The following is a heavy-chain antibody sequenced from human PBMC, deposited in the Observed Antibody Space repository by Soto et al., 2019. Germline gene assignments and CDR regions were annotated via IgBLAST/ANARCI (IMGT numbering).Heavy chain of an antibody. V-gene: IGHV4-34*01. CDR2: INHSGST. D-gene: IGHD2-2*01. Sequence: QVQLQQWGAGLLKPSETLSLTCAVYGGSFSGYYWSWIRQPPGKGLEWIGEINHSGSTNYNPSLKSRVTISVDTSKNQFSLKLSSVTAADTAVYYCARGSTGRTSLNWFDPWGQGTLVTVSS. CDR3: ARGSTGRTSLNWFDP. CDR1: GGSFSGYY. J-gene: IGHJ5*02.